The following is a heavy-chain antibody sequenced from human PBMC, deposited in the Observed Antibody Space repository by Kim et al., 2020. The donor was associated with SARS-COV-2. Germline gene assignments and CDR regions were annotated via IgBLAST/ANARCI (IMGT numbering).Heavy chain of an antibody. J-gene: IGHJ4*02. CDR3: ARGGLTIGFDY. D-gene: IGHD3-3*01. Sequence: TNAADSVLGRFTSSRDSSRNTVFLQMNSLRAEDPAVYYCARGGLTIGFDYWGQGALVTVSS. V-gene: IGHV3-23*01. CDR2: T.